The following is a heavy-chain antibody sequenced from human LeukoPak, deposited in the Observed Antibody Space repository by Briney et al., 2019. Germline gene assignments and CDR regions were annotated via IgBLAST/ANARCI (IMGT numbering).Heavy chain of an antibody. CDR3: AKGSCCSHFDY. J-gene: IGHJ4*02. D-gene: IGHD2-15*01. Sequence: GGSLRLSCAASGFTFSSYGMHWVRQAPGKGLEWVAFIQYDGSNKYYADSVKGRFTISRDNSKNTLYLQMNSLRAEDTAVYYCAKGSCCSHFDYWGQGTLVTVSS. V-gene: IGHV3-30*02. CDR2: IQYDGSNK. CDR1: GFTFSSYG.